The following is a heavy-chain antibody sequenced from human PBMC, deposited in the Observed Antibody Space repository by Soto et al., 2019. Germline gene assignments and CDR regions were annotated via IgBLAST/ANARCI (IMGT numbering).Heavy chain of an antibody. CDR1: GGTFSSYA. Sequence: SVKVSCKASGGTFSSYAISWVRQAPGQGLEWMGGIIPIFGTANYAQKFQGRVTITADESTSTAYMELSSLRSEDTAVYYCARGTYYYDSGGYSRPHSYYYGRDVGGQGTTVTVPS. CDR2: IIPIFGTA. V-gene: IGHV1-69*13. CDR3: ARGTYYYDSGGYSRPHSYYYGRDV. J-gene: IGHJ6*02. D-gene: IGHD3-22*01.